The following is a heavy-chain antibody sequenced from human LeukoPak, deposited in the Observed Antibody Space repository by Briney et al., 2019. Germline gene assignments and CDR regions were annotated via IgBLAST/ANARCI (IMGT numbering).Heavy chain of an antibody. CDR3: ASSWSTPSWFFSL. CDR2: ISGSGDST. CDR1: GLTFSNYV. D-gene: IGHD6-13*01. V-gene: IGHV3-23*01. J-gene: IGHJ2*01. Sequence: PGVSLRLSCAASGLTFSNYVMSWVRQAPGKGLEWVSAISGSGDSTYYADSVKGRFTISRDNSKNTLSLQMNSLRAEDTAVYFCASSWSTPSWFFSLWGRGALVTVSS.